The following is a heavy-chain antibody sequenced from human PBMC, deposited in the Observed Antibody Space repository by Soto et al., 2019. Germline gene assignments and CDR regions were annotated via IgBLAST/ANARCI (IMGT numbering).Heavy chain of an antibody. CDR1: GGTFSSYA. V-gene: IGHV1-69*12. Sequence: QVQLVQSGAEVKKPGSSVKVSCKASGGTFSSYAITWVRQAPGQGLEWMGGIIPIFGTANYAQKFQARVTITADESTSTAYMELSSLRSEDTGVYYCARDRGHSSGYYPYWFDPWGQGTLVTVSS. J-gene: IGHJ5*02. CDR2: IIPIFGTA. D-gene: IGHD3-22*01. CDR3: ARDRGHSSGYYPYWFDP.